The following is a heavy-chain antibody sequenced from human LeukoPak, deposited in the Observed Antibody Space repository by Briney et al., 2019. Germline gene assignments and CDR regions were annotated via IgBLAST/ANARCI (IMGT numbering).Heavy chain of an antibody. D-gene: IGHD3-16*01. CDR1: GGSISSYY. CDR3: ARVIWGAVDY. Sequence: PSETLSLTCTVSGGSISSYYWSWIRQPPGKGLEWIGYIYYSGSTNYNPSLKSRVTISVDTSKNQFSLKLSSVTAADTAVYYCARVIWGAVDYRGQGTLVTVSS. CDR2: IYYSGST. J-gene: IGHJ4*02. V-gene: IGHV4-59*01.